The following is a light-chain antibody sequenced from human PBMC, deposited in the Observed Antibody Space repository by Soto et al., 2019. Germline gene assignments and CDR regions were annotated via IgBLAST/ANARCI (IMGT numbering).Light chain of an antibody. V-gene: IGKV3-20*01. CDR3: QQYGSSSWT. Sequence: EIFVTQSPATLSVSPWGIATLSWRASQSISSSYLAWYQQRPGQAPRLLIYGASSRATGIPDRFSGSGSGTEFTLTISRLEPEDFAVYYCQQYGSSSWTFGQGTKVDIK. CDR1: QSISSSY. CDR2: GAS. J-gene: IGKJ1*01.